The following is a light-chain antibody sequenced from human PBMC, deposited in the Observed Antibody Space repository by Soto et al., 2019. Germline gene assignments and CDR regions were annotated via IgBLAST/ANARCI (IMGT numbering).Light chain of an antibody. CDR2: GGS. J-gene: IGKJ3*01. CDR3: QQSYKIPFN. CDR1: PNIHSF. V-gene: IGKV1-39*01. Sequence: DIQMTQSPSSLAASVGERVTITCRSSPNIHSFLNWYQQKPEKAPQVLIYGGSAVQSGVPSRFSGSGSGTDFNLTISSLQPEDCASYFCQQSYKIPFNFGPGTRVDI.